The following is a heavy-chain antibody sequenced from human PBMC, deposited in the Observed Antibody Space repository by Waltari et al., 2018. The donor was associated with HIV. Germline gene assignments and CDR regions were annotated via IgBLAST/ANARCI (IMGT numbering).Heavy chain of an antibody. CDR3: ARDNWNDGLDI. CDR2: IKQDGSEE. J-gene: IGHJ3*02. V-gene: IGHV3-7*01. D-gene: IGHD1-1*01. CDR1: GFTFSSYW. Sequence: EVQLVESGGGLVQLGGSLRLSCAASGFTFSSYWLSWVRQAPGKGREWGANIKQDGSEEYYVDSGKGRFTISRDNAKNSLYLQMNSLRAEDTAVYYCARDNWNDGLDIWGQGTMVTVSS.